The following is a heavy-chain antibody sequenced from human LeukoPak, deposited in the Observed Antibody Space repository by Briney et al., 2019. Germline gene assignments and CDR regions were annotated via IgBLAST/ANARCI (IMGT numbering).Heavy chain of an antibody. V-gene: IGHV4-30-4*01. D-gene: IGHD5-18*01. CDR2: IYYSGST. CDR3: ARYGNSYGLQIDY. Sequence: SETLSLTCTVSGGSISSGDYYWSWIRQPPGKGLEWIGYIYYSGSTCYNPSLKSRVTISVDTSKNQFSLKLSSVTAADTAVYYCARYGNSYGLQIDYWGQGTLVTVSS. CDR1: GGSISSGDYY. J-gene: IGHJ4*02.